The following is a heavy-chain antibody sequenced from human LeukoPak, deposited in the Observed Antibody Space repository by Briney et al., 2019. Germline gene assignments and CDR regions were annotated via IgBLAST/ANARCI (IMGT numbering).Heavy chain of an antibody. D-gene: IGHD3-16*01. Sequence: GGSLRLSCAASGFTFSGYGMHWVRQAPGKGLEWVAFIRYDGSNKYYADSVKGRFTISRDNSKNTLYPQMNSLRAEDTAVYYCAKDGGSHYYFDYWGQGTLVTVSS. J-gene: IGHJ4*02. V-gene: IGHV3-30*02. CDR1: GFTFSGYG. CDR2: IRYDGSNK. CDR3: AKDGGSHYYFDY.